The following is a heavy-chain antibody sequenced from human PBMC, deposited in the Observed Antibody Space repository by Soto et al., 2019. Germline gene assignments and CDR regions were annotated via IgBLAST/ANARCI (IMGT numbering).Heavy chain of an antibody. CDR1: GGSISSGDYY. CDR2: IYYSGST. V-gene: IGHV4-30-4*01. J-gene: IGHJ5*02. Sequence: PSETLSLTCTVSGGSISSGDYYWSWIRQPPGKGLEWIGYIYYSGSTYYNPSLKSRVTISVDTSKNQFSLKLSSVTAADTAVYYCARVQYYYGSGSYYRTFDPWGQGTLVTVSS. CDR3: ARVQYYYGSGSYYRTFDP. D-gene: IGHD3-10*01.